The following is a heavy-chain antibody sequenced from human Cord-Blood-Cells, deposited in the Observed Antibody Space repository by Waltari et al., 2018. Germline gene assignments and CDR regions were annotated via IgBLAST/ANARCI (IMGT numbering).Heavy chain of an antibody. CDR1: GFTFDDYT. CDR2: IGWDVGST. CDR3: AKEEVSYYFDY. V-gene: IGHV3-43*01. J-gene: IGHJ4*02. D-gene: IGHD2-2*01. Sequence: EVQLVESGGVVVQPGGSLRLSCAASGFTFDDYTMHWVRQAPGKGLDGVSVIGWDVGSTDYADSVKGRFTISRDNSKNSLYLQMNSLRTEDTALYYCAKEEVSYYFDYWGQGTLVTVSS.